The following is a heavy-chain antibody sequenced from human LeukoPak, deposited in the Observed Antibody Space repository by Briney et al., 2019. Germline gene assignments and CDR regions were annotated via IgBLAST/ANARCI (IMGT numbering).Heavy chain of an antibody. Sequence: GESLKISCKGSGSSFTSYWIGWVRQLPGKGLEWMGIIYPGDSDTRYSPSFQGQVTISADKSISTAYLQWSSLKASDTAMYYCARTSGGIAPWFDPWGQGTLVTVSP. V-gene: IGHV5-51*01. CDR1: GSSFTSYW. CDR3: ARTSGGIAPWFDP. D-gene: IGHD6-13*01. CDR2: IYPGDSDT. J-gene: IGHJ5*02.